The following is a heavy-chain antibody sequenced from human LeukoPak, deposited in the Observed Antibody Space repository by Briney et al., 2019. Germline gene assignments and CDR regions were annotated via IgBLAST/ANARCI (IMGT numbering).Heavy chain of an antibody. CDR2: ISSSGSTI. V-gene: IGHV3-11*01. D-gene: IGHD3-22*01. J-gene: IGHJ4*02. Sequence: GGSLRLSCAASGFTFSDYYMSWIRQAPGKGLEWVSYISSSGSTIYYADSVKGRFTISRDNSKNTLYLQMNSLRAEDTAVYYCTKAKGQSWLFSHYWGRGTLVTVSS. CDR1: GFTFSDYY. CDR3: TKAKGQSWLFSHY.